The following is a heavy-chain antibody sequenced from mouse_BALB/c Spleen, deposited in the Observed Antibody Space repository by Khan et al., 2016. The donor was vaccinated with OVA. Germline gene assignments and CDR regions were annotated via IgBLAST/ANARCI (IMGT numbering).Heavy chain of an antibody. CDR1: GYTFTYYV. CDR3: ARGDGYYVYFDD. J-gene: IGHJ2*01. CDR2: IYPGSDNA. Sequence: QVQLKESGPELVKPGASVKMSCKASGYTFTYYVITWVKQRTGQGLEWIGEIYPGSDNAYYNERFKGKATLTADKSSNTTHMQLSSLTSEASAVFFCARGDGYYVYFDDWGQGTTLTVSS. V-gene: IGHV1-77*01. D-gene: IGHD2-3*01.